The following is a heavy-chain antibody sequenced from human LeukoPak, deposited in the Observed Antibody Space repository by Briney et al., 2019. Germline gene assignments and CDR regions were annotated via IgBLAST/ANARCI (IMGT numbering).Heavy chain of an antibody. Sequence: SETLSLTCTVSGGSISSSSYYWGWIRQPPGKGLEWIGSIYYSGSTYYNPSFKSRVTISVDTSKNQFSLKLSSVTAADTAVYYCARVHRRSSSLDFDYWGHGTLVTVSS. V-gene: IGHV4-39*07. CDR2: IYYSGST. D-gene: IGHD6-6*01. J-gene: IGHJ4*01. CDR3: ARVHRRSSSLDFDY. CDR1: GGSISSSSYY.